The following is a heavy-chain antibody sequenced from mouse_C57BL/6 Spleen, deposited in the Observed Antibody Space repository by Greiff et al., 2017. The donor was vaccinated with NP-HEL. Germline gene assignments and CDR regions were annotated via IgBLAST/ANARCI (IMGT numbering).Heavy chain of an antibody. Sequence: EVQVVESGGGLVKPGGSLKLSCAASGFTFSDYGMHWVRQAPEKGLEWVAYISSGSSTIYYADTVKGRFTISRDNAKNTLFLQMTSLRSEDTAMYYCARRSPYYGSSYFDYWGQGTTLTVSS. CDR1: GFTFSDYG. J-gene: IGHJ2*01. V-gene: IGHV5-17*01. D-gene: IGHD1-1*01. CDR3: ARRSPYYGSSYFDY. CDR2: ISSGSSTI.